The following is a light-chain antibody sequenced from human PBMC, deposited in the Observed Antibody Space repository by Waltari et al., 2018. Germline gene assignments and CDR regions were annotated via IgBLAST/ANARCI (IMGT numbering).Light chain of an antibody. J-gene: IGLJ1*01. CDR1: SLDLGNYDW. Sequence: HSALTQPASVSGSPGQYITTSCTGTSLDLGNYDWVPWYQQHPGKAPKVVNFDVSYRPSGVSNRFSGSKSGNTDSLTISGLQAEDEADYYCTSYTSSHSLVFGTGTKVTVL. CDR3: TSYTSSHSLV. V-gene: IGLV2-14*03. CDR2: DVS.